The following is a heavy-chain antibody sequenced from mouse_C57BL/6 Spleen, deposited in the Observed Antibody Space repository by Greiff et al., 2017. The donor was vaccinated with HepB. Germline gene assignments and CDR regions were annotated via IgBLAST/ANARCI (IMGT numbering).Heavy chain of an antibody. CDR2: IDPEDGET. CDR3: TTGWDETRAMDY. D-gene: IGHD4-1*01. V-gene: IGHV14-1*01. J-gene: IGHJ4*01. Sequence: EVQLQQSGAELVRPGASVKLSCTASGFNIKDYYMHWVKQRPEQGLEWIGRIDPEDGETEYAPKFQGKATMTADTPSNTAYLQLSSLTSEDTAVYYCTTGWDETRAMDYWGQGTSGTVSS. CDR1: GFNIKDYY.